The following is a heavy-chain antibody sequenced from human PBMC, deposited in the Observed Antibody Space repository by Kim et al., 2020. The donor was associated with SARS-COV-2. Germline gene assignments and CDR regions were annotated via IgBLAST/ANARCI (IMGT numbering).Heavy chain of an antibody. CDR2: ISWNNGNK. D-gene: IGHD2-8*02. CDR3: VKSLVREQYGIDA. V-gene: IGHV3-9*01. CDR1: GFTFSDYG. J-gene: IGHJ6*02. Sequence: GGSLRLSCAASGFTFSDYGMHWVRQAPGKGLEWVAGISWNNGNKEYADSVKGRFTISRDNSKKSLFLQMNSLRIEDTALYFCVKSLVREQYGIDAWGQVT.